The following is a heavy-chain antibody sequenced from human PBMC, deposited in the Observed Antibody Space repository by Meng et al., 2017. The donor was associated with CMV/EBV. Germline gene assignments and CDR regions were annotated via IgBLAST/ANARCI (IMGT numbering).Heavy chain of an antibody. J-gene: IGHJ4*02. CDR1: GGSISSYY. CDR3: ARDLTGSYSA. Sequence: LSLTCTVSGGSISSYYWSWIRQAPGKGLEWVSYISSSGSTIYYADSVKGRFTISRDNAKNSLYLQMNSLRAEDTAVYYCARDLTGSYSAWGQGTLVTVSS. CDR2: ISSSGSTI. D-gene: IGHD1-26*01. V-gene: IGHV3-11*01.